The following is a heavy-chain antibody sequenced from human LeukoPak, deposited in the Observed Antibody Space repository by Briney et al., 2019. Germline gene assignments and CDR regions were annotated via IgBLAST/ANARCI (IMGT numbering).Heavy chain of an antibody. Sequence: AGGSLRLSCAASGFTFSSYAMSWVRQAPGKGLEWVSAISGSGGSTYYADSVKGRFTISRDNSKNTLYLQMNSLRAEDTAVYYCAKMGLYYDFWGGYQFDYWGQGTLVTVSS. CDR3: AKMGLYYDFWGGYQFDY. J-gene: IGHJ4*02. CDR2: ISGSGGST. D-gene: IGHD3-3*01. V-gene: IGHV3-23*01. CDR1: GFTFSSYA.